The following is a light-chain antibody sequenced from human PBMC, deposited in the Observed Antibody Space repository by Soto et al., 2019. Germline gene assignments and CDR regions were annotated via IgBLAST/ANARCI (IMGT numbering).Light chain of an antibody. CDR2: DAS. V-gene: IGKV1-5*01. CDR3: QHYDTFPYT. Sequence: DIQMTQSPSTLSASVGDRVTISCRASQSIQTWLAWYQQKPGKAPKLLIYDASTLESGVSSGFSGSGSGTEFTLTISSLRPDDFATYYCQHYDTFPYTFGQGTKLEIK. J-gene: IGKJ2*01. CDR1: QSIQTW.